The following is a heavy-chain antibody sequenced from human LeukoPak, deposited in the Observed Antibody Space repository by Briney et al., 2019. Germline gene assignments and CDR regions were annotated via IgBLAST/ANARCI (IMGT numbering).Heavy chain of an antibody. CDR2: ISAYNGNT. D-gene: IGHD6-19*01. J-gene: IGHJ4*02. V-gene: IGHV1-18*01. CDR1: GYTFTSYG. CDR3: ARDRRWLVPRLFDY. Sequence: EASVKVSCKASGYTFTSYGISWVRQAPGQGLEWMGWISAYNGNTIYAQKLQGRVTMTTDTSTSTAYMELRSLRSDDTAVYYCARDRRWLVPRLFDYWGQGTLVTVSS.